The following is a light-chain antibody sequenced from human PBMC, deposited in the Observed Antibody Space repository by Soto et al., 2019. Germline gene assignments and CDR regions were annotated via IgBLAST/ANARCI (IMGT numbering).Light chain of an antibody. CDR3: QSYDISLSGVV. CDR2: GNS. CDR1: RSNIGAGYD. J-gene: IGLJ2*01. Sequence: QSVLTQPPSVSGAPGQRVTISCTGSRSNIGAGYDVHWYQQLPGTAPKLLIDGNSNRPSGVPDRFSGSKSGTSAALAITGFQAEDGAGYYCQSYDISLSGVVFGGGTKLTVL. V-gene: IGLV1-40*01.